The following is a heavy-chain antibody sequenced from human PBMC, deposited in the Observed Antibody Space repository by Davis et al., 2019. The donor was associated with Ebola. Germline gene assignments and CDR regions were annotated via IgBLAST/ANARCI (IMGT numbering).Heavy chain of an antibody. CDR3: ARDPMIRGGIHYWFDS. CDR1: GYTFTSYG. Sequence: ASVKVSCKASGYTFTSYGISWVRQAPGQGLEWMGWISAYNGNTNYAQKLQGRVTMTTDTSTSTAYMELRSLRSDDTALYHCARDPMIRGGIHYWFDSWGQGTLVTVSS. CDR2: ISAYNGNT. J-gene: IGHJ5*01. V-gene: IGHV1-18*01. D-gene: IGHD3-10*01.